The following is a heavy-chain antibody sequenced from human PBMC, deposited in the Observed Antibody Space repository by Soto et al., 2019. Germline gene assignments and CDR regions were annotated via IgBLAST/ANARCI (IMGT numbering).Heavy chain of an antibody. CDR1: EAPLTAIP. CDR2: IIPILGIA. D-gene: IGHD2-15*01. V-gene: IGHV1-69*02. CDR3: ARVNCSGGSCYSSDY. Sequence: QVQLVQSGAEVKKPGSSVKVSCKASEAPLTAIPIGGCDKPLGQGLGGMGRIIPILGIANYAQKFQGRVTITADKSTSTAYMELSSLRSEDTAVYYCARVNCSGGSCYSSDYWGQGTLVTVSS. J-gene: IGHJ4*02.